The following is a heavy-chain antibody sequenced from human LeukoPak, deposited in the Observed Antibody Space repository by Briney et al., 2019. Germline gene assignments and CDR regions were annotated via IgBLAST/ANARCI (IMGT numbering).Heavy chain of an antibody. D-gene: IGHD3-10*01. V-gene: IGHV3-23*01. CDR1: GFTFRSYA. CDR2: ISGSGGST. J-gene: IGHJ3*02. CDR3: AKVRDYYGSGSYYSDAFDI. Sequence: PGVSLRLYCAASGFTFRSYAMSWVRQARGKGLEWVSAISGSGGSTYYADSVKGRFTISRDNSKNTLYLQMNSLRAEDTAVYYCAKVRDYYGSGSYYSDAFDIWGQGTMVTVSS.